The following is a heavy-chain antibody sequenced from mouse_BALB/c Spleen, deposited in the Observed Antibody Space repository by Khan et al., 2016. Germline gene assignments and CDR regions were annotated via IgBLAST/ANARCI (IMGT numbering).Heavy chain of an antibody. CDR2: IDPTNGNT. CDR3: ASRTLTPQSFVV. V-gene: IGHV14-3*02. Sequence: VQLQQSGAELVKPGASVKLSCTASGFNIKDTYMHWVKQRPEQGLEWIGKIDPTNGNTNYDPKFQGKATITADTSSNTAYLQLSSLASADTAVYYCASRTLTPQSFVVWGAGTTVTVSS. J-gene: IGHJ1*01. CDR1: GFNIKDTY.